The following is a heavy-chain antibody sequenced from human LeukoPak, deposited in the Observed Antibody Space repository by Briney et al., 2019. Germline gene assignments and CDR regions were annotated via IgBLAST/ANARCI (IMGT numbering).Heavy chain of an antibody. CDR3: ARDNYGDYSYYYMDV. CDR1: GGSISSGDYY. J-gene: IGHJ6*03. V-gene: IGHV4-30-4*08. CDR2: IYYSGST. D-gene: IGHD4-17*01. Sequence: SQTLSLNCTVSGGSISSGDYYWSWIRQPPGKGLEWIGYIYYSGSTYYNPSLKSRATISVDTSKNQFSLKLSSVTAADTAVYYCARDNYGDYSYYYMDVWGKGTTVTVSS.